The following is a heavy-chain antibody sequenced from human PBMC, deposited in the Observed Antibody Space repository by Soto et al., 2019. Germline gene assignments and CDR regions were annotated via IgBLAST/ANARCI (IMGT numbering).Heavy chain of an antibody. D-gene: IGHD3-22*01. V-gene: IGHV3-30*03. CDR2: ISYDGSNK. CDR3: ATGSGYYYGDHY. Sequence: GGSLRLSCAASGFTFSSYGMHWVRQAPGKGLEWVAVISYDGSNKYYADSVKGRFTISRDNSKNTLYLQMNSLRAEDTAVYYCATGSGYYYGDHYWGQGTLVTVSS. J-gene: IGHJ4*02. CDR1: GFTFSSYG.